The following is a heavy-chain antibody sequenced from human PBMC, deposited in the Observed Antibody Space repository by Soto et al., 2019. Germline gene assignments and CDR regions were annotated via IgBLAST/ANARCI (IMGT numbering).Heavy chain of an antibody. D-gene: IGHD6-6*01. Sequence: GASVKVSCKASGYTFTSYYMHWVRQAPGQGLEWMGIINPSGGSTSYAQKFQGRVTMTRDTSTSTVYMELSSLRSEDTAVYYCAREEYSSSYYYYYGMDVWGQGTTVTVSS. V-gene: IGHV1-46*01. CDR2: INPSGGST. J-gene: IGHJ6*02. CDR1: GYTFTSYY. CDR3: AREEYSSSYYYYYGMDV.